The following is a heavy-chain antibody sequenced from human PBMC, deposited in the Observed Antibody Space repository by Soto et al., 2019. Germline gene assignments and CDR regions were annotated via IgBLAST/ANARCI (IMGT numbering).Heavy chain of an antibody. CDR2: INHSGST. J-gene: IGHJ4*02. CDR1: GGSFIGYY. CDR3: ARAQKQHLAPRPPHFDY. V-gene: IGHV4-34*01. D-gene: IGHD5-18*01. Sequence: SETLSLTCAVYGGSFIGYYWSWIRQPPGEGLEWIGEINHSGSTNYNPSLKSRVTISVDTSKNQFSLKLSSVTAADTAVYYCARAQKQHLAPRPPHFDYGGQETLVPV.